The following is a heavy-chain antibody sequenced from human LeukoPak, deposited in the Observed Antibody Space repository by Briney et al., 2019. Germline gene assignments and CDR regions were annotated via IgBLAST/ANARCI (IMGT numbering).Heavy chain of an antibody. CDR2: VYHSGST. CDR3: ARHNYYHFWSTLNWFDP. V-gene: IGHV4-38-2*02. CDR1: GSSISDNSY. D-gene: IGHD3-3*01. J-gene: IGHJ5*02. Sequence: SETLSLTCTIFGSSISDNSYWGWIRRPPGKGLEWIGSVYHSGSTYYNPSLKSRVTLSLDTSNNHFSLKLRSVTAADTAVYYCARHNYYHFWSTLNWFDPWGQGTLVTVSS.